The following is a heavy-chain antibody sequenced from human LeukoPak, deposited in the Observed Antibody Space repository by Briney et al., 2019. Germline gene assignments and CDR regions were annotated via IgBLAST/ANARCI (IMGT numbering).Heavy chain of an antibody. Sequence: GGSLRPSCAASGFTFSSYWMHWVRQAPGKGLVWVSRINSDGSSTSYADSVKGRFTISRDNAKNTLYLQMNSLRAEDTAVYYCAVLSQYSGSYYPLDYWGQGTLVTVSS. CDR2: INSDGSST. V-gene: IGHV3-74*01. D-gene: IGHD1-26*01. CDR1: GFTFSSYW. CDR3: AVLSQYSGSYYPLDY. J-gene: IGHJ4*02.